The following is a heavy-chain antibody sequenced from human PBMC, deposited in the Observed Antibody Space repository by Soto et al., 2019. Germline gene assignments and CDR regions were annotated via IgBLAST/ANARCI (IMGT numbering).Heavy chain of an antibody. CDR1: GFTFSNYW. CDR2: IKQDGSEK. V-gene: IGHV3-7*01. J-gene: IGHJ4*02. D-gene: IGHD5-12*01. Sequence: EVQLVQSGGGLVQPGGSLRLSCAVSGFTFSNYWMSWVRQAPGKGLEWVANIKQDGSEKQYVDSVKGRFTISRDNAKNSLYLQMNSLRAEDTAVYYCASPSGYSNLDYFDYWGQGTLVTVSS. CDR3: ASPSGYSNLDYFDY.